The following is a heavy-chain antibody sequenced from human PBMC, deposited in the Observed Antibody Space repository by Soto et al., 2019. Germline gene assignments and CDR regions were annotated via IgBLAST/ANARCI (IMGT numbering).Heavy chain of an antibody. CDR1: GFTFTSSA. Sequence: GASVKVSCKASGFTFTSSAVQWVRQARGQRLEWIGWIVVGSGNTNYAQKFQERVTITRDMSTSTAYMELSSLRSEDTAVYYCARFDGNYYDSSGDFDYWGQGTLVTVSS. V-gene: IGHV1-58*01. CDR3: ARFDGNYYDSSGDFDY. CDR2: IVVGSGNT. J-gene: IGHJ4*02. D-gene: IGHD3-22*01.